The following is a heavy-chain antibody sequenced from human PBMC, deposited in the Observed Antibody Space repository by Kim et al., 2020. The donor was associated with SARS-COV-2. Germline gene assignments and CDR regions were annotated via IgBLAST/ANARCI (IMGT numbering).Heavy chain of an antibody. J-gene: IGHJ4*02. Sequence: SETLSLTCAVYGGSFSGYYWSWIRQPPGKGLEWIGEINHSGSTNYNPSLKSRVTISVDTSKNQFSLKLSSVTAADTAVYFCARVPRQLYQWYFDYWGQGTLVTVSS. CDR2: INHSGST. CDR1: GGSFSGYY. V-gene: IGHV4-34*01. CDR3: ARVPRQLYQWYFDY. D-gene: IGHD5-18*01.